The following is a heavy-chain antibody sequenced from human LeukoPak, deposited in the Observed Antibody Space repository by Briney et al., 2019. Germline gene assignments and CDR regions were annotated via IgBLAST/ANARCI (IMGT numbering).Heavy chain of an antibody. CDR2: ISSGSSYI. CDR1: GFTFSTYS. Sequence: PGGSLRLSCAASGFTFSTYSMNWVRQAPGKGLEWVSSISSGSSYIYYADSVKGRFTISRDNAKNSLYLQMNSLRAEDTAVYYCTRVGSADYGDYSFDYWGQGTLVTVSS. CDR3: TRVGSADYGDYSFDY. J-gene: IGHJ4*02. D-gene: IGHD4-17*01. V-gene: IGHV3-21*01.